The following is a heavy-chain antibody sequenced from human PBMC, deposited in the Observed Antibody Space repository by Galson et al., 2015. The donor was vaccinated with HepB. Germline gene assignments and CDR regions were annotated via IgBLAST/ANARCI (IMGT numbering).Heavy chain of an antibody. CDR3: VRDALGGYDF. J-gene: IGHJ3*01. CDR2: LNPDGNAK. CDR1: GFTFSDHW. V-gene: IGHV3-7*03. D-gene: IGHD3-22*01. Sequence: SLRLSCAASGFTFSDHWMSWVRQTPRKGLEWVTNLNPDGNAKYYADSVEGRFTISRDNAKNSLYLQMNRLTDEDTAVYSCVRDALGGYDFWGQGTMVTVSA.